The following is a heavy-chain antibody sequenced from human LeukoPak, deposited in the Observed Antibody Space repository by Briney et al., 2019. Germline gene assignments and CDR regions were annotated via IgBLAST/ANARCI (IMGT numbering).Heavy chain of an antibody. CDR3: ARHVVAVGFDY. Sequence: EGSLRLSCAASGFTFSSYNMNWVRQAPGEGLEWVSSISSTSNYIYYADSVKGRFTISRDNAKNSLYLQMNSLRVEDTAVYYCARHVVAVGFDYWGQGTLVTVSS. CDR1: GFTFSSYN. V-gene: IGHV3-21*01. CDR2: ISSTSNYI. J-gene: IGHJ4*02. D-gene: IGHD3-22*01.